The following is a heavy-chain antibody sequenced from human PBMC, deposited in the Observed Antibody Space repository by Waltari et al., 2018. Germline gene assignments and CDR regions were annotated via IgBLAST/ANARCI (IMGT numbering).Heavy chain of an antibody. CDR2: IYYSGST. Sequence: QLQLQESGPGLVKPSETLSLTCTVSGGSISSSSYYWGWIRQPPGKGLEWIGSIYYSGSTYYNPSVKGRVTISVDTSKNQFSLKLSAVTAADTAVYYCARDLEYGSGWYEYWGQGILVTVSS. V-gene: IGHV4-39*02. J-gene: IGHJ4*02. CDR3: ARDLEYGSGWYEY. CDR1: GGSISSSSYY. D-gene: IGHD6-19*01.